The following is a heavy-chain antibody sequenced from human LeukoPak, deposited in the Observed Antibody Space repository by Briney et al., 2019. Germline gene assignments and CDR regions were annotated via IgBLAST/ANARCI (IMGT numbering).Heavy chain of an antibody. CDR3: AQGRDSTLWFGEVFDY. D-gene: IGHD3-10*01. J-gene: IGHJ4*02. CDR2: TIPIFGTA. CDR1: GVTFSSYP. Sequence: GASVKVSCKASGVTFSSYPISWVRQAPGQGLEWMGGTIPIFGTASYTQKFQGRVTITADKSTSTAYMELSRLRSEDTAVYYCAQGRDSTLWFGEVFDYWGQGTLVTVSS. V-gene: IGHV1-69*06.